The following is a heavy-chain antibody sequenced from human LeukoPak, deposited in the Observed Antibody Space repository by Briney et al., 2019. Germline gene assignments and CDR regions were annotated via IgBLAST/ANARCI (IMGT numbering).Heavy chain of an antibody. CDR3: ARGNKYYDST. V-gene: IGHV4-59*11. Sequence: SETLSLTCTVSGGSISSHYWSWIRQPPGKGLEWIGYIYYTGSTSYNPSLKSRVTISVDTSKNQFSLKLSSVTAADTAVYYCARGNKYYDSTWGQGTLVTVSS. CDR2: IYYTGST. CDR1: GGSISSHY. D-gene: IGHD3-22*01. J-gene: IGHJ5*02.